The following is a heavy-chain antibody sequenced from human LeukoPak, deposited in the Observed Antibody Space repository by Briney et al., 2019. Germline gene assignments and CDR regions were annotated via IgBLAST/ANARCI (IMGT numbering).Heavy chain of an antibody. CDR3: ARRLLWFGELSYYFDY. CDR1: GYSFTSYW. J-gene: IGHJ4*02. D-gene: IGHD3-10*01. V-gene: IGHV5-51*01. CDR2: IYPGDSDT. Sequence: GESLKISCKGSGYSFTSYWIGWVRQMPGKGLEWMGIIYPGDSDTRYSPSFQGQVTISADKSISTAYLQWSSLKASDTAMYYCARRLLWFGELSYYFDYWGQGTLVTVSS.